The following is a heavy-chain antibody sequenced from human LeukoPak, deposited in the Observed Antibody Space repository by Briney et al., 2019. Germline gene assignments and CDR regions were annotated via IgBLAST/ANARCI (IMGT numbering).Heavy chain of an antibody. CDR1: GYTFTSYG. V-gene: IGHV1-18*01. CDR3: ARDGSGSYYNYYYMDV. D-gene: IGHD3-10*01. CDR2: ISAYNGNT. Sequence: GASVKVSCKASGYTFTSYGITWVRQAPGQGLEWMGWISAYNGNTNYAQKLQGRVTMTTDTSTSTAYMELRSLRSDDTAVYYCARDGSGSYYNYYYMDVWGKGTTVTVSS. J-gene: IGHJ6*03.